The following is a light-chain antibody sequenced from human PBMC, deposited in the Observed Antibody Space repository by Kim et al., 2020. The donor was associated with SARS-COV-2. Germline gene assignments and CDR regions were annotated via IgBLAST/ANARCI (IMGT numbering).Light chain of an antibody. CDR1: QTVLYSPNNKNY. CDR3: QQYYSSPYT. J-gene: IGKJ2*01. CDR2: WAS. Sequence: DIVMTQSPDSLAVSLGERATINCKSSQTVLYSPNNKNYLAWYQQKPGQPPRLFITWASTRESGVPDRFSGSGSWTDFTLTISSLQAEDVAVYYCQQYYSSPYTFGQGTKLEI. V-gene: IGKV4-1*01.